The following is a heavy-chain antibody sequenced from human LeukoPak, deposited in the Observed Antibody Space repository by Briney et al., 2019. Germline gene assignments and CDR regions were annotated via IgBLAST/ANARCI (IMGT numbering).Heavy chain of an antibody. J-gene: IGHJ6*03. Sequence: GGSLRLSCAASGFTFSSYEMNWVRQAPGKGLEWVSYISSSGSTIYYADSVKGRFTISRDNAKNSLYLQMNSLRAEDTAVYYCARGGAYYYYMDVWGKGTTVTVSS. CDR3: ARGGAYYYYMDV. CDR2: ISSSGSTI. CDR1: GFTFSSYE. V-gene: IGHV3-48*03. D-gene: IGHD4/OR15-4a*01.